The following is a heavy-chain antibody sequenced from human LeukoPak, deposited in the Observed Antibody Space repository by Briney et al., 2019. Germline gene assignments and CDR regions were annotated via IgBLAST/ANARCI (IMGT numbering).Heavy chain of an antibody. Sequence: GGSLRLSCAASGFTFSNAWMTWVRQAPGKGLEWIARIKSKSNGGTIDYAAPVKGRFTISRDDSKDTLYLQMNSLKTEDAAVYYCTTVGSSWNFDYWGQGTLVTVSS. V-gene: IGHV3-15*01. J-gene: IGHJ4*02. CDR1: GFTFSNAW. D-gene: IGHD6-13*01. CDR3: TTVGSSWNFDY. CDR2: IKSKSNGGTI.